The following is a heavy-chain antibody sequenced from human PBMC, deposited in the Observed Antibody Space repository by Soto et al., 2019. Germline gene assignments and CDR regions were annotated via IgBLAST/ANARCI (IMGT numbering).Heavy chain of an antibody. CDR1: GFTVSSNY. D-gene: IGHD3-9*01. CDR2: IYSGGST. J-gene: IGHJ3*02. V-gene: IGHV3-53*01. Sequence: VGSLRLSCAASGFTVSSNYMSWVRQAPGKGLEWVSVIYSGGSTYYADSVKGLFTISRDNSKNTLYLQMNSLRAEDTAVYYCARVLSTTIDAFDIWGQGTMVTVSS. CDR3: ARVLSTTIDAFDI.